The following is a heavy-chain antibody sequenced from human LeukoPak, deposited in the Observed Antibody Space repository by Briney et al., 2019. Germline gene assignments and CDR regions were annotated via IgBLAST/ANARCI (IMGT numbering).Heavy chain of an antibody. V-gene: IGHV1-69*04. Sequence: GSSVKVSCKASGGTFSSYAISWVRQAPGQGLEWMGRIIPILGIANYAQKFQGRVTITADKSTSTAYMELSSLRSEDTAVYYCARSWSYLSYFDYWGQGTLVTVSS. J-gene: IGHJ4*02. CDR2: IIPILGIA. CDR3: ARSWSYLSYFDY. CDR1: GGTFSSYA. D-gene: IGHD1-26*01.